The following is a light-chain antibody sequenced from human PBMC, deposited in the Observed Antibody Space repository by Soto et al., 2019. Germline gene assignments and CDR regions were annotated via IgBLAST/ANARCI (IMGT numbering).Light chain of an antibody. CDR1: QSVSSN. Sequence: EKVMTQSPATLSVSPGEGATLSCRASQSVSSNLAWYQQKPGQAPRLLIYGASTGATGIPVRFSGSGTGTEFTLTISSLQPEDFALYYCQHYNNWPLSFGGGTKVDIK. J-gene: IGKJ4*01. V-gene: IGKV3-15*01. CDR2: GAS. CDR3: QHYNNWPLS.